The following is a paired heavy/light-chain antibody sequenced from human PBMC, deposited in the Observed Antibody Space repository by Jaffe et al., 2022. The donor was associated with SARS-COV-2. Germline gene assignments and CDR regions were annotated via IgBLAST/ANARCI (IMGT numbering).Heavy chain of an antibody. CDR3: AKYTNVAGWYEDC. CDR2: ISDTGGGT. D-gene: IGHD2-15*01. V-gene: IGHV3-23*01. CDR1: GFTFSSYA. J-gene: IGHJ4*02. Sequence: QLLESGGGLVQPGGSLRLSCAASGFTFSSYAMAWVRQAPGKGLEWVSSISDTGGGTYYADSVKGRFTVSRDNSQNTLYLQMNGLRAEDTAVYYCAKYTNVAGWYEDCWGQGTLVTVSS.
Light chain of an antibody. CDR3: QQYISSPRT. Sequence: EIVLTQSPGTLSLSPGERATLSCRASQTVSRNYLAWYQQKPGQAPRLLIYGASSRATGIPDRFGGSGSGTDFTLTISRLEPEDFAVYYCQQYISSPRTFGQGTKVEIK. V-gene: IGKV3-20*01. CDR2: GAS. CDR1: QTVSRNY. J-gene: IGKJ1*01.